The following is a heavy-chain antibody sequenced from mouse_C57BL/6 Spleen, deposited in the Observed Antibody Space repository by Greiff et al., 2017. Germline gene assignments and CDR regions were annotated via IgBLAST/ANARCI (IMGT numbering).Heavy chain of an antibody. CDR3: AWLGGWRAYWYFDV. D-gene: IGHD1-2*01. CDR2: ISSGGDYI. CDR1: GFTFSSYA. J-gene: IGHJ1*03. Sequence: EVKVVESGEGLVKPGGSLKLSCAASGFTFSSYAMSWVRQTPEKRLEWVAYISSGGDYIYYADTVKGRFTISRDNARNTLYLQMSSLTSEDTATYFCAWLGGWRAYWYFDVWRTATTDTVSS. V-gene: IGHV5S21*01.